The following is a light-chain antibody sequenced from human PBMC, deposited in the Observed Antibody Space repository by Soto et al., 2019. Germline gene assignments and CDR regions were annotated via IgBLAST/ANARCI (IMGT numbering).Light chain of an antibody. V-gene: IGKV3-11*01. CDR1: ERLSSVY. CDR3: QQRSNWPIT. Sequence: EIVLTQSPGTLSLSPGERATLSCRASERLSSVYLAWYQQKPGQAPRLLIYDASSRPTDIPARFSGSGSGTDLTLTISSLESEDFAVYYCQQRSNWPITFGQGTRLEIK. CDR2: DAS. J-gene: IGKJ5*01.